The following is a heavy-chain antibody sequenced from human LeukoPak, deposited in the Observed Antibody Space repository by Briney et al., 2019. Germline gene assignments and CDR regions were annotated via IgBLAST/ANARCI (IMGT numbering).Heavy chain of an antibody. CDR3: ARDHGGGPSAFDI. Sequence: GGSLRLSCAASGFTFSSYSMNWVRQAPGKGLEWVSSISSSSSYIYYADSVKGRFTISRENAKNSLYLQMNSLRAEDTAVCYCARDHGGGPSAFDIWGQGTMVTVSS. V-gene: IGHV3-21*01. CDR1: GFTFSSYS. CDR2: ISSSSSYI. D-gene: IGHD3-10*01. J-gene: IGHJ3*02.